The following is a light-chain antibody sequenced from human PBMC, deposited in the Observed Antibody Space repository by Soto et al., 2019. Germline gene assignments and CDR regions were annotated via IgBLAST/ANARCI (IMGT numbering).Light chain of an antibody. J-gene: IGKJ1*01. V-gene: IGKV4-1*01. Sequence: DIVMTQSPDSLAVSLGERATINCKSSQSVLYSSNNKNYLAWYQQKPGQPPKLLIYWASTRESGVPDRFSGSGSGTDFSLTISSLQAEDAAVYYCQQYYSTLQTFGQGTKVEIK. CDR3: QQYYSTLQT. CDR2: WAS. CDR1: QSVLYSSNNKNY.